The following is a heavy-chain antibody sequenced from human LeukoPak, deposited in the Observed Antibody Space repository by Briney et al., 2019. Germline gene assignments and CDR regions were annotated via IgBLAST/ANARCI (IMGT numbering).Heavy chain of an antibody. D-gene: IGHD5-24*01. CDR1: NGSVSITSYY. CDR3: ARKRRDVHYAHFDY. Sequence: SETLSVTSTIPNGSVSITSYYWAWIRQPSGKRLEWIGSIYFHGSTYYNPSLNNRVTISIARSRKQFSLKLTSVIATSTALYLCARKRRDVHYAHFDYWGRGLLVSVSS. J-gene: IGHJ4*02. V-gene: IGHV4-39*07. CDR2: IYFHGST.